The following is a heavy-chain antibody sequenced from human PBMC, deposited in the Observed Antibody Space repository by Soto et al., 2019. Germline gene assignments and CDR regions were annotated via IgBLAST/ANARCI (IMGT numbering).Heavy chain of an antibody. D-gene: IGHD3-10*01. V-gene: IGHV4-59*12. CDR3: AREYYYGSGSFDY. J-gene: IGHJ4*02. CDR1: GGSIS. CDR2: IYNSGST. Sequence: SETLSLTCTVSGGSISWIRQPPGKGLEWIGYIYNSGSTYYNPSLKSRVTISVDTSKNQFSLKLSSVTAADTAVYYCAREYYYGSGSFDYWGQRTLVTVSS.